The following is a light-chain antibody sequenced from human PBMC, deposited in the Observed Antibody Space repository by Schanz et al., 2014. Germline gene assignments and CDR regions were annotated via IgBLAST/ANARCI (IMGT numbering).Light chain of an antibody. V-gene: IGKV1-5*03. J-gene: IGKJ1*01. Sequence: DIQMTQSPSTLSAYVGDRVTITCRASQSISIWLAWYQQKPGKAPKLLIHRASSLESGVPSRFSGSGSGTEFTLTISSLQPDDLATYYCQQYNTYRTFGQGTKVEIK. CDR3: QQYNTYRT. CDR2: RAS. CDR1: QSISIW.